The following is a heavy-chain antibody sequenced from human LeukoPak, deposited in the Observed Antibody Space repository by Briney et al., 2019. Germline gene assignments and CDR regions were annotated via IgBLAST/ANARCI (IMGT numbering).Heavy chain of an antibody. D-gene: IGHD5-18*01. CDR3: ARDRIQLWLRVGYYYYMDV. J-gene: IGHJ6*03. CDR1: GFTFSSYG. V-gene: IGHV3-23*01. Sequence: GGTLRLSCAASGFTFSSYGMSWVRQAPGKGLEWVSAISGSGGSTYYADSVKGRFTISRDNSKNTLYLQMNSLRAEDTAVYYCARDRIQLWLRVGYYYYMDVWGKGTTVTISS. CDR2: ISGSGGST.